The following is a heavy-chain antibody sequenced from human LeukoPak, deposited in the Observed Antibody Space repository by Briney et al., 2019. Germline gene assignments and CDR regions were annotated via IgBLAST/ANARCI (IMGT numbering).Heavy chain of an antibody. CDR1: GYTFTGYY. V-gene: IGHV1-2*06. J-gene: IGHJ4*02. CDR2: INPNSGGT. D-gene: IGHD3-22*01. Sequence: ASVKVSCKASGYTFTGYYMHWVRQAPGQGLEWMGRINPNSGGTNYAQKFQGRVTMTRDTSISTAYMELSRLRPDDTAVYYCATASQNYYDTDYWGQGTLVTVSS. CDR3: ATASQNYYDTDY.